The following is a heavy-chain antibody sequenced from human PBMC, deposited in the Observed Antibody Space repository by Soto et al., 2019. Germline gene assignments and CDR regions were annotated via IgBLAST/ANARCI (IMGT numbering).Heavy chain of an antibody. CDR2: ISYDGSNK. J-gene: IGHJ4*02. D-gene: IGHD3-16*02. CDR1: GFTFSSYA. V-gene: IGHV3-30-3*01. CDR3: ARVRSLFRRGCFDY. Sequence: QVQLVESGGGVVQPGRSLRLSCAASGFTFSSYAMHWVRQAPGKGLEWVAVISYDGSNKYYADSVKGRFTISRDNSKNTLYLQMNSLRAEDTAVYYCARVRSLFRRGCFDYWGQGTLVTVSS.